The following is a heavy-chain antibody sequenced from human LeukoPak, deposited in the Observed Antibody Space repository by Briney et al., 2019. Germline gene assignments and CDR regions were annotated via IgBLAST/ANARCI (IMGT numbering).Heavy chain of an antibody. D-gene: IGHD5-18*01. CDR2: ISGYQGST. CDR3: ARGNVDTAMVTLFFSRYYYMDV. Sequence: GASVKVSCRASGYTFSNYGIAWVRQAPGQGLEWMGWISGYQGSTKYAQNFQGRVTMTIDRSTSTAYMDLRSLRSDDTAMYYCARGNVDTAMVTLFFSRYYYMDVWGKGTTVTVSS. J-gene: IGHJ6*03. CDR1: GYTFSNYG. V-gene: IGHV1-18*01.